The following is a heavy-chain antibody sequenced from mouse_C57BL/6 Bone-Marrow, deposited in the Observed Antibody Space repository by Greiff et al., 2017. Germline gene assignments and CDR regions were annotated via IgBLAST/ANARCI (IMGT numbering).Heavy chain of an antibody. CDR2: IRNKANGYTK. D-gene: IGHD1-1*01. Sequence: EVKLMPSGGGLVQPGGSLSLSCAASGFTFTDYYMSWVRQPPGKALEWLGFIRNKANGYTKAYSASVKGRFTISRDDSQSILYLQMNALRAEDSATYDCARDDRRYYRSSYDWYFGVWGTGT. CDR1: GFTFTDYY. J-gene: IGHJ1*03. CDR3: ARDDRRYYRSSYDWYFGV. V-gene: IGHV7-3*01.